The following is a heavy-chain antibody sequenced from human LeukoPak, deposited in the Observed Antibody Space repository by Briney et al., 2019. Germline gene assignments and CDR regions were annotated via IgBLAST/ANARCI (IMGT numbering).Heavy chain of an antibody. CDR3: ARARISNPNWFDP. J-gene: IGHJ5*02. Sequence: GGSLRLSCAASGFTFSSYSMNWVRQAPGKGLEWVSSISSSSSYIYYADSVKGRFTISRDNAKNSLYLQMNSLRAEDTAVYYCARARISNPNWFDPWGQGTLVTVSS. V-gene: IGHV3-21*01. CDR1: GFTFSSYS. CDR2: ISSSSSYI. D-gene: IGHD2-15*01.